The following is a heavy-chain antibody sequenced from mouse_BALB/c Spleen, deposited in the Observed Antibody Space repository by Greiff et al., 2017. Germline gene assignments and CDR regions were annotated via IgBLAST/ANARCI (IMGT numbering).Heavy chain of an antibody. CDR1: GFTFSSYA. V-gene: IGHV5-6-5*01. D-gene: IGHD1-1*01. CDR2: ISSGGST. Sequence: EVMLVESGGGLVKPGGSLKLSCAASGFTFSSYAMSWVRQTPEKRLEWVASISSGGSTYYPDRVKGRFTISRENDRNILYLQMSSLRSEDTAMYYCARWDYGSSSYYAMDDWGQGTSVTVSS. CDR3: ARWDYGSSSYYAMDD. J-gene: IGHJ4*01.